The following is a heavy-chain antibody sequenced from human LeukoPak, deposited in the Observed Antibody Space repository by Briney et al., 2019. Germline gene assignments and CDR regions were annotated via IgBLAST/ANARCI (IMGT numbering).Heavy chain of an antibody. CDR2: ISSSSSTI. Sequence: GGSLRLSCAASGFTFSSYSMNWVRQAPGKGLEWVSYISSSSSTIYYADSVKGRFTISRDNAKNSLYLQMNSLRAEDTAVYYCARDGVVVVPAAILPSEVVINGVSFDYWGQGTLVTVSS. D-gene: IGHD2-2*01. CDR3: ARDGVVVVPAAILPSEVVINGVSFDY. V-gene: IGHV3-48*01. CDR1: GFTFSSYS. J-gene: IGHJ4*02.